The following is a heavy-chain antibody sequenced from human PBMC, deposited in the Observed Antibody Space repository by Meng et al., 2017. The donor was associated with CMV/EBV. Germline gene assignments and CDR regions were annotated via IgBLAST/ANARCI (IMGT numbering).Heavy chain of an antibody. D-gene: IGHD6-13*01. J-gene: IGHJ6*02. CDR1: GGSISSYY. CDR2: IYYSGST. V-gene: IGHV4-59*01. Sequence: GSLRLSCTVSGGSISSYYWSWIRQPPGKGLEWMGYIYYSGSTNYNPSLKSRVTISVDTSKNQFSLKLSSVTAADTAVYYCARLIAAAGLYYYYGMDVWGQGTTVTVSS. CDR3: ARLIAAAGLYYYYGMDV.